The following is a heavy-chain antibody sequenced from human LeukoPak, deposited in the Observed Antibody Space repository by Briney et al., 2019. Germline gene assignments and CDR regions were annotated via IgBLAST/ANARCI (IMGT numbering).Heavy chain of an antibody. CDR2: ISGSGGST. D-gene: IGHD5-18*01. Sequence: GGSLRLSCAASGFTFSSYAMSWVRQAPGKGLEWVSAISGSGGSTYYADSVKGRFTISRDNSKNTLYLQVNSLRAEDTAVYYCARDDGYSYGFDYWGQGTLVTVSS. V-gene: IGHV3-23*01. J-gene: IGHJ4*02. CDR1: GFTFSSYA. CDR3: ARDDGYSYGFDY.